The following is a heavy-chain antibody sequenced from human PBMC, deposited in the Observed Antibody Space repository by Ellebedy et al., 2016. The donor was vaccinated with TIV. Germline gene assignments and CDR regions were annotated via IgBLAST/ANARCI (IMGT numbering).Heavy chain of an antibody. CDR3: ARDGDENCGGDCYYYYYGMDV. J-gene: IGHJ6*02. V-gene: IGHV3-30-3*01. Sequence: GESLTISCAASGFTFSSYAMHWVRPAPGKGLEWVAVISYDGNNKYYADSVKGRFTISRNNSKNTLYLQMNSLRAEDTAVYYCARDGDENCGGDCYYYYYGMDVWGQGTTVTVSS. CDR1: GFTFSSYA. CDR2: ISYDGNNK. D-gene: IGHD2-21*02.